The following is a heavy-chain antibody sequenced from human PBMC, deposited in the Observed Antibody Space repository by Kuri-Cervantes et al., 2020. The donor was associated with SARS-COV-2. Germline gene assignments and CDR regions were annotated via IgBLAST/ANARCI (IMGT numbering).Heavy chain of an antibody. CDR1: GYTFTGYY. Sequence: ASVKVSCKASGYTFTGYYMHWVRQAPGQGLEWMGWINPNSGGTNYAQKFQGWVTMTRDTSISTAYMELSRLRSEDTAVYYCARVRLVGSSDYWGQGTTVTVSS. D-gene: IGHD6-6*01. CDR2: INPNSGGT. CDR3: ARVRLVGSSDY. J-gene: IGHJ4*03. V-gene: IGHV1-2*04.